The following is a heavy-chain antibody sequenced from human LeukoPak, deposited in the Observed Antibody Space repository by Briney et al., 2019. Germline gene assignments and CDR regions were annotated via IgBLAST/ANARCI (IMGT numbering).Heavy chain of an antibody. CDR3: GKDSSSPGWFGLDY. Sequence: GGSLRLSCAASGFTFDDYAMHWVRQAPGKGLEWVAGINWNSAGIAYADSVKGRFTISRDNAKNSLYLQMNSLRAEDMALYYCGKDSSSPGWFGLDYWGRGTLVTVSS. J-gene: IGHJ4*02. D-gene: IGHD3-10*01. V-gene: IGHV3-9*03. CDR2: INWNSAGI. CDR1: GFTFDDYA.